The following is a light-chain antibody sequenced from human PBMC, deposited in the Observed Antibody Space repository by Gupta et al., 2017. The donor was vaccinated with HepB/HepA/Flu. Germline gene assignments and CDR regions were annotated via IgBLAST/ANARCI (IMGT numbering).Light chain of an antibody. CDR2: DAS. V-gene: IGKV1-39*01. CDR3: EQTDSTPIT. J-gene: IGKJ5*01. CDR1: QSITTF. Sequence: DIQMTQSPSSLSASLGDRVTITCQASQSITTFLVWYQQKPGKAPKLLIYDASSAQSGVPSRFSGSGSGTDFTLTISSLQPEDFATYYCEQTDSTPITFGQGTRLESK.